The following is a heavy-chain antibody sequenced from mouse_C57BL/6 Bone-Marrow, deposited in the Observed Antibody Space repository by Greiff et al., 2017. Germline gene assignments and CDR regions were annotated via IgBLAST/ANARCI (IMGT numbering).Heavy chain of an antibody. J-gene: IGHJ4*01. CDR3: AKTLWYAMDY. Sequence: VQLQQPGAELVKPGASVKLSCKASGYTFTSYWMHWVKQRPGQGLEWIGMIHPNSGSTNYNEKFKSKATLTVDKSSSKAYMQLSSLTSEDSAVYYCAKTLWYAMDYWGQGTSVTGSS. CDR2: IHPNSGST. D-gene: IGHD1-1*02. V-gene: IGHV1-64*01. CDR1: GYTFTSYW.